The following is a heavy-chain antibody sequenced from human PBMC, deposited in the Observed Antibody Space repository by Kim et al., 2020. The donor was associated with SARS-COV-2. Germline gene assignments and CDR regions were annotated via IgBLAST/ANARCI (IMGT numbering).Heavy chain of an antibody. J-gene: IGHJ5*02. D-gene: IGHD3-3*02. Sequence: YPDSMRGRFTVSRDNAKNSLFLQMSSLRVEDTAVYYCAKSLSASEDWFDTWGQGTLVTVSS. V-gene: IGHV3-21*01. CDR3: AKSLSASEDWFDT.